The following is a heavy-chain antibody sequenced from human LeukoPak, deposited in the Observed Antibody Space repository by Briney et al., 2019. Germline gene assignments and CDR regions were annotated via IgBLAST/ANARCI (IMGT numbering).Heavy chain of an antibody. CDR1: DDSISSSY. J-gene: IGHJ4*02. CDR2: MYYSGTT. CDR3: ARISGRYSVNYFDF. V-gene: IGHV4-59*01. Sequence: SGTLSLTCTVSDDSISSSYWSWIRQPPGKGLEWIGYMYYSGTTNYNPSLKSRVTISVDTSKNQFSLKLSSVTAADTAVYYCARISGRYSVNYFDFWGQGTLVTVSS. D-gene: IGHD1-26*01.